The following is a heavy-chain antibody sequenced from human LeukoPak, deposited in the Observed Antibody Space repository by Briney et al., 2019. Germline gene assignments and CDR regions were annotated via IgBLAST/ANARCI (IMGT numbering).Heavy chain of an antibody. Sequence: GGSLRLSCAASGFTFSSYWMSWVRQAPGKGLEWVANIKQDGSEEYYVDSVKGRFTISRDNAKNSLYLQMNSLRAEDTAVYYCASVYYGDYVVDYWGQGTLVTVSS. CDR1: GFTFSSYW. CDR2: IKQDGSEE. D-gene: IGHD4-17*01. CDR3: ASVYYGDYVVDY. V-gene: IGHV3-7*01. J-gene: IGHJ4*02.